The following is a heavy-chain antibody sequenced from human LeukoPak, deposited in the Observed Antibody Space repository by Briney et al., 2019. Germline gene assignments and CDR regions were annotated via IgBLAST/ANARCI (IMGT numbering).Heavy chain of an antibody. J-gene: IGHJ4*02. CDR1: GFTFSSYW. D-gene: IGHD3-16*01. Sequence: GGSLLLSCAASGFTFSSYWMSGVRPAPGKGREWGANIKQDGREKYYVDSVKGGFTISRDNAKNSLYLQMNSLRAEDTAVYYCARVEGGLFDYWGQGTLVTVSS. V-gene: IGHV3-7*01. CDR2: IKQDGREK. CDR3: ARVEGGLFDY.